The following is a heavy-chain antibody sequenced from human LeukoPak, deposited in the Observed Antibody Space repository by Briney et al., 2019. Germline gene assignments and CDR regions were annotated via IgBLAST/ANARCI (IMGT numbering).Heavy chain of an antibody. CDR3: AKVRAPSGWFNSDY. Sequence: GGSLRLSCAASGFTVDSNYLSWVRQAPGKGLEWVSTIYTGGNTYYAASVKGRFTISRDNSKNTLYLQMNSLRVEDTATYYCAKVRAPSGWFNSDYWGQGTLVTVSS. CDR1: GFTVDSNY. J-gene: IGHJ4*02. CDR2: IYTGGNT. D-gene: IGHD6-19*01. V-gene: IGHV3-53*01.